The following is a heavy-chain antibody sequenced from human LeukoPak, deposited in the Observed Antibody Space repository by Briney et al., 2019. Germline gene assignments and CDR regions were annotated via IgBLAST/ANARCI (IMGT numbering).Heavy chain of an antibody. V-gene: IGHV4-39*01. Sequence: PSETLSLTCTVSGGSISSSSYYWGWIRQPPGKGLEWIGSIYYSGSTYYNPSLKSRVTISVDTSKNQFSLKLSSVTAADTAVYYCARPNFSSSPVVWFDPWGQGTLVTVSS. J-gene: IGHJ5*02. CDR1: GGSISSSSYY. D-gene: IGHD6-6*01. CDR3: ARPNFSSSPVVWFDP. CDR2: IYYSGST.